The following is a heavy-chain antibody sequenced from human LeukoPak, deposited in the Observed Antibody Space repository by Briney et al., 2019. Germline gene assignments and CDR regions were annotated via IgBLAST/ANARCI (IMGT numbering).Heavy chain of an antibody. CDR3: ARDSDSSGWYEGMEY. D-gene: IGHD6-19*01. J-gene: IGHJ4*02. CDR2: ISYDRSNK. V-gene: IGHV3-30-3*01. CDR1: GFTFSSYA. Sequence: PGGSLRLSCAASGFTFSSYAMHWVRQAPGKGLEWVAVISYDRSNKYYTDSVKGRFTISRDNSKNTLYLQMNSLRAEDRAVYYCARDSDSSGWYEGMEYWGQGTLVTVSS.